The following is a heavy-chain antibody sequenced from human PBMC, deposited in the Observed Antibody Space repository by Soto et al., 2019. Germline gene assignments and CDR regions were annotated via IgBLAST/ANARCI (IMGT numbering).Heavy chain of an antibody. CDR1: GGSVSSGRYY. J-gene: IGHJ4*02. CDR2: IYYRGST. D-gene: IGHD4-4*01. CDR3: ARGGEDYSNYIDY. V-gene: IGHV4-61*01. Sequence: SETLSLTCTVSGGSVSSGRYYWSWIRQPPGKGLEWIGYIYYRGSTNYNPSLKSRVTISVDTSKNQFSLKLSSVPAADTAVYYCARGGEDYSNYIDYWGQGTLVTVSS.